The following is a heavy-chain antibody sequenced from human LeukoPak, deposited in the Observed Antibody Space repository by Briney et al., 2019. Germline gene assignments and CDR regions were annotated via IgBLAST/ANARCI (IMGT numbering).Heavy chain of an antibody. Sequence: SVKVSCKASGSTFSTYAINWVRQAPGQGLEWMGGIIPILGTSNYAQRFQGRVTITADESSGTAYMALSSMRSEDTAIYYCATTRDYYENSGYTLLQDWGQGTLVTVSS. D-gene: IGHD3-22*01. CDR1: GSTFSTYA. CDR3: ATTRDYYENSGYTLLQD. V-gene: IGHV1-69*13. CDR2: IIPILGTS. J-gene: IGHJ1*01.